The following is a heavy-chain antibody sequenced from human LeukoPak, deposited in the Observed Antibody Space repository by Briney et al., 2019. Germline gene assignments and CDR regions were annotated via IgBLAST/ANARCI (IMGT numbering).Heavy chain of an antibody. Sequence: ASVKVSCKASGYTFTSYGISWVRQAPGQGLEWMGWTSAYNGNTNYAQKLQGRVTMTTDTSTSTAYMELRSLRSDDTAVYYCARADYGDYSTWFDPWGQGTLVTVSS. J-gene: IGHJ5*02. CDR1: GYTFTSYG. D-gene: IGHD4-17*01. CDR3: ARADYGDYSTWFDP. V-gene: IGHV1-18*01. CDR2: TSAYNGNT.